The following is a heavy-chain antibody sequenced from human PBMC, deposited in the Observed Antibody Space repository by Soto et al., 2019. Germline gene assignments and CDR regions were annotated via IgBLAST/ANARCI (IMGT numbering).Heavy chain of an antibody. CDR2: INPNSGGT. CDR1: GYTFTGYY. Sequence: GASVKVSCKASGYTFTGYYMHWVRQAPGQGLEWMGWINPNSGGTNYAQKFQGWVTMTRDTSISTAYMELSRLRSDDTAVYYCARGDYYDSSGYYPLAPYFDYWGQGTLVTVS. J-gene: IGHJ4*02. V-gene: IGHV1-2*04. CDR3: ARGDYYDSSGYYPLAPYFDY. D-gene: IGHD3-22*01.